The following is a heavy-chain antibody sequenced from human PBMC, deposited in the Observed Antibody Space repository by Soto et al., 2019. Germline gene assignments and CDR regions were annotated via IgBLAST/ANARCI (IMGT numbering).Heavy chain of an antibody. J-gene: IGHJ4*02. CDR3: AREGRGYCSSTSCPGI. CDR2: INHDGSEK. CDR1: GFTFSTSS. Sequence: GGSLRLSCSASGFTFSTSSMNWVRQAPGKGLEWVANINHDGSEKYYVDSVKGRFTISRDNAKNSLYLQMNSLRAEDTAVYYCAREGRGYCSSTSCPGIWGQGTLVTVSS. V-gene: IGHV3-7*01. D-gene: IGHD2-2*01.